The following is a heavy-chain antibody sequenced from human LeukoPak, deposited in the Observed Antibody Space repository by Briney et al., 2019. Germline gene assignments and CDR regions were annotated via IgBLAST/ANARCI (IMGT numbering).Heavy chain of an antibody. CDR1: GYTFTSYG. Sequence: ASVKVSCKASGYTFTSYGISWVRQAPGQGLEWMGWFSAYNGNTNYAQKLQGRVTMTTDTSTSTAYMELRSLRSDDTAVYYCARDGDYDSSGYYFWCWGQGTLVTVSS. D-gene: IGHD3-22*01. CDR2: FSAYNGNT. V-gene: IGHV1-18*01. CDR3: ARDGDYDSSGYYFWC. J-gene: IGHJ4*02.